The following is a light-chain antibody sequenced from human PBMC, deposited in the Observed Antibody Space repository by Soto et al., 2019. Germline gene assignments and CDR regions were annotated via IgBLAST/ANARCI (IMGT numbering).Light chain of an antibody. CDR2: AAS. CDR1: QSLSNNY. Sequence: EVVWTQSPGTLSLSPGERATLSCRASQSLSNNYLAWYQQRPGQAPRVLIYAASSRAAGIPDRFSGRGSGTDFTVTLRSLEPEDCAVYYCHQYGTGPWTLGEGTKVEIK. V-gene: IGKV3-20*01. CDR3: HQYGTGPWT. J-gene: IGKJ1*01.